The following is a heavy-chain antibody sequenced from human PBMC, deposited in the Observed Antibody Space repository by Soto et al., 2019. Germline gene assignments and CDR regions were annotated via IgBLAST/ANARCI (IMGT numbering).Heavy chain of an antibody. D-gene: IGHD2-2*01. Sequence: GSLRLSCSASGFTFSDFAMHWVRQAPGKGLEYVSGITSNGDNTYHADSVQGRFTISRDNSKSTLYLQMTSLRVEDTAVYYCVKGNQLLRYYFEYWGRGALVTVSS. CDR2: ITSNGDNT. CDR3: VKGNQLLRYYFEY. CDR1: GFTFSDFA. J-gene: IGHJ4*02. V-gene: IGHV3-64D*06.